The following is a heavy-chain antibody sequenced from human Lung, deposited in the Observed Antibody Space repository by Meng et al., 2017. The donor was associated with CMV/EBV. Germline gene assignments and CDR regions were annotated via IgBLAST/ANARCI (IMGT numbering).Heavy chain of an antibody. Sequence: SXTXSLXCTVSGYSISSGYYWGWIRQPPGKGLEWIGSINHSGSTYYNPSLKSRVTISVDTSKNQFSLKVSSVTAADTAVYHCARSSSTVFWFDPWGQGTRVT. CDR2: INHSGST. D-gene: IGHD4-11*01. CDR3: ARSSSTVFWFDP. CDR1: GYSISSGYY. J-gene: IGHJ5*02. V-gene: IGHV4-38-2*02.